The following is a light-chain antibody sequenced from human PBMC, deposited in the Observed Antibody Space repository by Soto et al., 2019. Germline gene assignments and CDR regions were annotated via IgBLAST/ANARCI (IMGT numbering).Light chain of an antibody. CDR2: NNN. Sequence: QSVLTQPPSASGTLGQRVSISCSGSSSNIGSNPVNWYQQLPGTAPRLLIYNNNQRPSGVPDRFSGSKSGTSASLAISGLQSEHEADYYCAAWDDSLSGPVFGTGPKLTVL. CDR1: SSNIGSNP. V-gene: IGLV1-44*01. CDR3: AAWDDSLSGPV. J-gene: IGLJ1*01.